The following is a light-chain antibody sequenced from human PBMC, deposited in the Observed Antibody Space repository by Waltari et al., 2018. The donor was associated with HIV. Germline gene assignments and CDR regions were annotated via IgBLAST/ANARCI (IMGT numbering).Light chain of an antibody. CDR2: GAA. CDR1: QSVSNN. J-gene: IGKJ4*01. V-gene: IGKV3-15*01. Sequence: EIVMTQSPATLSVSPGERATLSCRASQSVSNNVAWYQQKPGQAPRLLISGAATRATGVPARFSGSGSGTEFTLTLSSLQSEDFGVYYCQQYNFWPPLTFGGGTKVGIK. CDR3: QQYNFWPPLT.